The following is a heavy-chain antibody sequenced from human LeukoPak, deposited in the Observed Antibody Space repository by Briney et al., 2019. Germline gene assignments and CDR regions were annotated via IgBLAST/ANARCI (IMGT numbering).Heavy chain of an antibody. J-gene: IGHJ5*02. CDR1: GYTFTDYY. CDR2: INLNNDET. CDR3: ARDIVMVTYWFDP. D-gene: IGHD5-18*01. Sequence: ASVKVSCKASGYTFTDYYIHWVRQAPGQGLEWMGWINLNNDETFYAQNFQDRVTMTGDTSISTAYMELSRLRSDDTAVYYCARDIVMVTYWFDPWGQGTLVTVSS. V-gene: IGHV1-2*02.